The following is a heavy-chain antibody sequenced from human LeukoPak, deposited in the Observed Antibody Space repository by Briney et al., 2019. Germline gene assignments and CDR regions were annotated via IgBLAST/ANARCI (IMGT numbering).Heavy chain of an antibody. D-gene: IGHD2-8*01. CDR2: INSDASST. CDR3: ARVQGPPPNGLAV. CDR1: GFTFSSYW. V-gene: IGHV3-74*01. Sequence: GGSLRLSCAASGFTFSSYWMHWVRQAPGKGLVWVSRINSDASSTSYADSVKGGFTISRDNAKNTLYLQLNPLRAQHTAVYYCARVQGPPPNGLAVWGQGTMVTVSS. J-gene: IGHJ3*01.